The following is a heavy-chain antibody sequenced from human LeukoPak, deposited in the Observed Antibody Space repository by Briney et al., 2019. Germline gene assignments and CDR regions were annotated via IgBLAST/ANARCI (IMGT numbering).Heavy chain of an antibody. CDR1: GFTFSNYN. J-gene: IGHJ4*02. CDR2: ISYDERNA. D-gene: IGHD3-22*01. V-gene: IGHV3-30*03. CDR3: ARDPGSSGYKGGDC. Sequence: GGSLRLSCAASGFTFSNYNMNWVRQAPGKGLEWVAVISYDERNAYYADSVKGRFTISRDNSKGTLYLQMNSLRAEDTAVYYCARDPGSSGYKGGDCWGQGTLVTVSS.